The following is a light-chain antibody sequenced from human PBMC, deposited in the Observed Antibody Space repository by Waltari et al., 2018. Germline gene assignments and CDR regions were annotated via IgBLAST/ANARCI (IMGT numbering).Light chain of an antibody. CDR3: QQYYTTPCT. CDR1: QSVYYSSNNKNY. CDR2: WAS. Sequence: DIVMTQSPDSLAVSLGERATINCRSSQSVYYSSNNKNYLAWYQQKPGQPPKLLIYWASTRESGIPDRFSGSGSGTEFTLTISSLQAEDVAVYYCQQYYTTPCTFGPGTKVEIK. J-gene: IGKJ3*01. V-gene: IGKV4-1*01.